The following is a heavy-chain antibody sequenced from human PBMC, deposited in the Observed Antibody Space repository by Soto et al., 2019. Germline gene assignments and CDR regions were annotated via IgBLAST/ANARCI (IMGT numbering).Heavy chain of an antibody. CDR3: ARGEDGYSSSWYPSFDP. V-gene: IGHV1-2*02. CDR2: INPNSGGT. D-gene: IGHD6-13*01. Sequence: AAVKVSCKASGYTFTGYYMHWVRQAPGQGLEGMGWINPNSGGTNYAQKFQGRVTMTRDTSISTAYMELSRLKSDDTAVYYCARGEDGYSSSWYPSFDPWGQGTLVTVSS. J-gene: IGHJ5*02. CDR1: GYTFTGYY.